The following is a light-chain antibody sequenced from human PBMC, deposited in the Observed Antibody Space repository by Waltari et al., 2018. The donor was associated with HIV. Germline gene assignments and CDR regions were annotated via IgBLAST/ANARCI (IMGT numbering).Light chain of an antibody. J-gene: IGLJ1*01. CDR1: ALPKQY. Sequence: SYDLTQPPSVSVSPGQTARITCSGDALPKQYAYWYQQKPGQAPLLVIYKDNERPSGIPERFSGSSSGTTVTLTISGVHTEDEADYYCQSADSTGSYPDVFGTGTKVTVL. CDR2: KDN. V-gene: IGLV3-25*03. CDR3: QSADSTGSYPDV.